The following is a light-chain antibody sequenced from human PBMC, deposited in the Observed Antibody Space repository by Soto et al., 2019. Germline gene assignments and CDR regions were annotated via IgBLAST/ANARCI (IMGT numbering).Light chain of an antibody. CDR1: SSNIGSNY. Sequence: QSVLTQPPSASGTPGQRVTISCSGSSSNIGSNYVYWYQQLPGTAPKLPIYRNNQRPARVPDRFSGSKSGPSASLAISGLRSEDEADYYCAACDDNLSEVVFGGGTKLTVL. V-gene: IGLV1-47*01. CDR2: RNN. J-gene: IGLJ2*01. CDR3: AACDDNLSEVV.